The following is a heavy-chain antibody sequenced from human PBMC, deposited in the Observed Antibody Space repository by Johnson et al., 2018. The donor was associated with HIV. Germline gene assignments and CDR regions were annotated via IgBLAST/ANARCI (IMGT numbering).Heavy chain of an antibody. CDR3: ARTVGVGATFDAFDV. CDR2: INWNGGST. Sequence: VQLVESGGSVVRPGGSLRLSCAASGFTFEDYDMNWVRQAPGKGLEWVSRINWNGGSTEYPDSVRGRFTISRDNGKKSLYLQMNSLRAEDTAFYYCARTVGVGATFDAFDVWGQGTVVTVSS. J-gene: IGHJ3*01. V-gene: IGHV3-20*04. CDR1: GFTFEDYD. D-gene: IGHD1-26*01.